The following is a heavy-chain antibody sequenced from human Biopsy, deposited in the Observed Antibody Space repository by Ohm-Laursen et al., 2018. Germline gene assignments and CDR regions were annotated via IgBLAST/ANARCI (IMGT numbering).Heavy chain of an antibody. J-gene: IGHJ5*02. CDR1: GYSFTSYY. CDR3: TREADYNFVIEPPDDP. D-gene: IGHD5-24*01. Sequence: GASVKVSCKASGYSFTSYYMHWVRQAPGQGLEWMGMINPSGSTTSYPQIFQGRVTMTRDTSTNTAYAELSSLTYEDTATYYCTREADYNFVIEPPDDPWGQGTQIIVS. V-gene: IGHV1-46*01. CDR2: INPSGSTT.